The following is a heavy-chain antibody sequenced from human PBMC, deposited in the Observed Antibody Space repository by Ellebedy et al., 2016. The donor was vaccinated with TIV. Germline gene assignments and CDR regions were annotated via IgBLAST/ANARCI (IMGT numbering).Heavy chain of an antibody. CDR2: IKQDGGEK. D-gene: IGHD5-24*01. J-gene: IGHJ4*02. CDR3: ARDKGDDNGSKFDY. Sequence: GESLKISCAVTGFSFTSYWMSWVRQAPGRGLEWVANIKQDGGEKYYVDSVKGRFTISRDNAKNSLYLQMNSLRAEDMAVYYCARDKGDDNGSKFDYWGQGTLVTVSS. CDR1: GFSFTSYW. V-gene: IGHV3-7*03.